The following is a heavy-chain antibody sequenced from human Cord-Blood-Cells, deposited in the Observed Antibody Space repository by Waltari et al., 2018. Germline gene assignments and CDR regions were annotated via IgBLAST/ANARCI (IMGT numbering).Heavy chain of an antibody. CDR3: ARRQGSIAARPPGAFDI. CDR2: IYYSGST. Sequence: QLQLQESGPGLVKPSETLSLTCTVSGGSIRSSSYYWGWIRQPPGKGLEWIGSIYYSGSTYYNPSLKSRVTISVDTSKNRFSLKLSSVTAADTAVYYCARRQGSIAARPPGAFDIWGQGTMVTVSS. J-gene: IGHJ3*02. V-gene: IGHV4-39*01. D-gene: IGHD6-6*01. CDR1: GGSIRSSSYY.